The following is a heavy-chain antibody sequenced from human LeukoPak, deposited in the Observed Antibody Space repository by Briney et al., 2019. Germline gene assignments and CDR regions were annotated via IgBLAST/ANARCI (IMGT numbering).Heavy chain of an antibody. J-gene: IGHJ3*02. CDR2: IYYSGNN. CDR3: ARGFRIEVVYAQSGTFDI. V-gene: IGHV4-39*01. D-gene: IGHD2-8*02. Sequence: SETLSLTCNVSGDSISSNNYWGWIRQPPGKGLEWIGSIYYSGNNYYNPSLKSRVIISVDTSNNQLSLKLNSVTAADTAVYYCARGFRIEVVYAQSGTFDIWGQGTMVTDSS. CDR1: GDSISSNNY.